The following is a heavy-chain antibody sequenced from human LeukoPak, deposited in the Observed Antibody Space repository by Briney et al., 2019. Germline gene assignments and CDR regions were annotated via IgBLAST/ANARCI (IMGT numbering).Heavy chain of an antibody. CDR2: IYYTGST. Sequence: SETLSLTCTVSGGSISSYYWSWIRQPPGKGLEWIGYIYYTGSTSYNPSLKSRVTISVQTSKNQFSLKLSFVTAADTAVYYCARGLNRNDYGDYGYWGQGTLVTVSS. V-gene: IGHV4-59*01. D-gene: IGHD4-17*01. CDR1: GGSISSYY. CDR3: ARGLNRNDYGDYGY. J-gene: IGHJ4*02.